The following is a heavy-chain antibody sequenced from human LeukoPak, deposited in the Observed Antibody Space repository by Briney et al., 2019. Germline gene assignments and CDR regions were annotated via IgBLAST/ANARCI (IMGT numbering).Heavy chain of an antibody. CDR2: ISGNGGST. Sequence: GGSLRLSCVVSGFTFSSHAMSWVRQAPGKGLEWVSAISGNGGSTYYADSVKGRFTISRDSSKNTLYLQMNSLRAEDTAIYYCAKPPSGYHSPYDYWGQGTLVTVSS. CDR1: GFTFSSHA. D-gene: IGHD3-22*01. V-gene: IGHV3-23*01. CDR3: AKPPSGYHSPYDY. J-gene: IGHJ4*02.